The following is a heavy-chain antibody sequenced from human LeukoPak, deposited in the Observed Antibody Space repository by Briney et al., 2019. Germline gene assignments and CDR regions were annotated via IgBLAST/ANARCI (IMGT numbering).Heavy chain of an antibody. V-gene: IGHV3-23*01. Sequence: GGSLRLSCAASGFTVRTYGMTWVRQAPGKGLEWVSAISGSGGSTYYADSVKGRFTISRDNSKNTLYLQMNSLRAEDTAVYYCAILHYGDYVPDAFDIWGQGTMVTVSS. J-gene: IGHJ3*02. CDR1: GFTVRTYG. D-gene: IGHD4-17*01. CDR2: ISGSGGST. CDR3: AILHYGDYVPDAFDI.